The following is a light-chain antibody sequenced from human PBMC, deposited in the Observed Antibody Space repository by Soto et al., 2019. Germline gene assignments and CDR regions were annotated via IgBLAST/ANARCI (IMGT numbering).Light chain of an antibody. CDR1: SSDVGSYTR. CDR3: SSYISSNTYV. Sequence: QSVLTQPPSVSGSPGQSVAISCTGTSSDVGSYTRVSWYQQPPGTAPKVMIYELSNRPSGVPDRFSGSKSGNTASLTISGLQAEDEADYYCSSYISSNTYVFGTGTKVTVL. J-gene: IGLJ1*01. V-gene: IGLV2-18*02. CDR2: ELS.